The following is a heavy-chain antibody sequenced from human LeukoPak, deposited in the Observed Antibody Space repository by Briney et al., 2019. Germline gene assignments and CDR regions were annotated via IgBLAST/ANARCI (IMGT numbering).Heavy chain of an antibody. CDR1: GGSISSYY. D-gene: IGHD6-13*01. Sequence: SETLSLTCTVSGGSISSYYWSWSRQPAGKGLEWIGRIYTSGSTIYNPSLKSRVTMSVDTSKNQFSLKLSSVTAADTAVYYCARASRSWSRFDPWGQGTLVTVSS. J-gene: IGHJ5*02. CDR2: IYTSGST. V-gene: IGHV4-4*07. CDR3: ARASRSWSRFDP.